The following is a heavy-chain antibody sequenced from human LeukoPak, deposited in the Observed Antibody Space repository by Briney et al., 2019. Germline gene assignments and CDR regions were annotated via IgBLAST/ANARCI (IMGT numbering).Heavy chain of an antibody. CDR3: VKRYSSSYYGMDV. CDR1: GFTFSSYA. Sequence: PGGSLRLFCAASGFTFSSYAVSWVRQARGEGLEWVSAISGSGGSTYYADSVKGRFTISRDNSKNTLYLQMSSLRAEDTAVYYCVKRYSSSYYGMDVWGQGTTVTVSS. J-gene: IGHJ6*02. D-gene: IGHD6-13*01. CDR2: ISGSGGST. V-gene: IGHV3-23*01.